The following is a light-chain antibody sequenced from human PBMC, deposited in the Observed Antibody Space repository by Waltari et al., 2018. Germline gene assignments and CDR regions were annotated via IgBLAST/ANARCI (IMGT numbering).Light chain of an antibody. CDR3: QQKNKWPPLT. V-gene: IGKV3-15*01. CDR2: GAS. CDR1: QRVNSN. J-gene: IGKJ4*01. Sequence: EIVLTHSPVTLSVSPGERATVSCRASQRVNSNLSWYQQKPGPAPSVLVYGASTKAAGIAGRFRGGGSGTEVILTISCLQSEDFAVDYCQQKNKWPPLTFGGGTKVEIK.